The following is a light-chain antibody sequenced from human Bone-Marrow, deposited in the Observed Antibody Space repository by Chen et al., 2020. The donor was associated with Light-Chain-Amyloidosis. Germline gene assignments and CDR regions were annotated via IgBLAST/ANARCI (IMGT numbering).Light chain of an antibody. Sequence: QSVVTQPPSASGTPAQRVTISCSGSSSNIGSNYVYWYQHFPGAAPKLLLYRDDERPSGVPDRFSGSKSGTSASLAISGLRSEDEADYYCATWDDSLSHLWVFGGGTKLTVL. V-gene: IGLV1-47*01. CDR2: RDD. CDR3: ATWDDSLSHLWV. CDR1: SSNIGSNY. J-gene: IGLJ3*02.